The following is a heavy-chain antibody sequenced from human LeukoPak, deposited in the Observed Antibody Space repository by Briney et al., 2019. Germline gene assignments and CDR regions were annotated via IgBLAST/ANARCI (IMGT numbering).Heavy chain of an antibody. D-gene: IGHD3-22*01. J-gene: IGHJ4*02. CDR2: ISYDGSNK. CDR3: AKVDSPHYYFDY. V-gene: IGHV3-30-3*01. CDR1: GFTFSSYA. Sequence: GGSLRLSCAASGFTFSSYAMHWVRQAPGKGLEWVAVISYDGSNKYYADSVKGRFTISRDNSKNTLYLQMNSLRAEDTAVYYCAKVDSPHYYFDYWGQGTLVTVSS.